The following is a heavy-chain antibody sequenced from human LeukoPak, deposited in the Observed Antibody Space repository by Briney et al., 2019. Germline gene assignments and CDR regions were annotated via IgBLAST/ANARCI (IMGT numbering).Heavy chain of an antibody. J-gene: IGHJ6*02. V-gene: IGHV3-30*18. CDR3: AKVSYGGYYYGMDV. CDR2: ISYDGSNK. D-gene: IGHD4-23*01. CDR1: GFTFSSYG. Sequence: GGSLRLSCAASGFTFSSYGMHWVRQAPGKGLEWVAVISYDGSNKYYADSVKGRFTISRDNSKNTLYLQMNSLRAEDTAVYYCAKVSYGGYYYGMDVWGQGTTVTAS.